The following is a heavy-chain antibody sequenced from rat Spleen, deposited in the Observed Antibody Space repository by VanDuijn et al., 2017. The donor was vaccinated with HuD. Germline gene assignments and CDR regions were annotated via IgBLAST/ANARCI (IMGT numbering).Heavy chain of an antibody. CDR3: ATRFYDGSFDY. V-gene: IGHV5S10*01. CDR1: GFTFSNSA. J-gene: IGHJ2*01. Sequence: EVQLVESGGGLVQPGRSLKLSCAVSGFTFSNSAMAWVRQAPKKGLEWVATILYDGSRTYYRDSVKGRFTISRDNAKSTLSLQMDSLRCEDTTTYYCATRFYDGSFDYWGQGVMVTVSS. D-gene: IGHD1-12*02. CDR2: ILYDGSRT.